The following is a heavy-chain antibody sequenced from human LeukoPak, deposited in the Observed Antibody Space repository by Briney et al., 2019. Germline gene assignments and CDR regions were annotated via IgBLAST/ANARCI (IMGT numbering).Heavy chain of an antibody. J-gene: IGHJ4*02. V-gene: IGHV4-34*01. D-gene: IGHD3-22*01. CDR2: INHSGST. CDR3: ARGDYYDSRGYYFDY. CDR1: GGSFSGYY. Sequence: PSETLSLTCAVYGGSFSGYYWSWIRQPPGKGLEWIGEINHSGSTNYNPSLKSRVTISVDTSKNQFSLKLSSVTAADTAVYYCARGDYYDSRGYYFDYWGQGTLVTVSS.